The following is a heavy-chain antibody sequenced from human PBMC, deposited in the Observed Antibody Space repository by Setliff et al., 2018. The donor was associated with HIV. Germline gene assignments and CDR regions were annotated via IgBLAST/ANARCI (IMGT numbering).Heavy chain of an antibody. CDR3: ARALKGSSSGVFDS. D-gene: IGHD3-10*01. Sequence: ASVKVSCKASGYPFTGYLIHWMRQAPGQGLEWIGRIDPNSGGTNSALKFEGRVAVSRDTSISTAYMELSKLRSDDTAIYFCARALKGSSSGVFDSWGQGTLVTVSS. V-gene: IGHV1-2*06. CDR2: IDPNSGGT. J-gene: IGHJ4*02. CDR1: GYPFTGYL.